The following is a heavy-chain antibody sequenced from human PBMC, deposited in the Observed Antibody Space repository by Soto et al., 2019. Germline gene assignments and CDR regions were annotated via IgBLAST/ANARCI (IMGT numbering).Heavy chain of an antibody. J-gene: IGHJ4*02. CDR1: GFTFSSYS. CDR3: ARDHRAYYDILTGYPVDY. CDR2: ISSSSSYI. D-gene: IGHD3-9*01. Sequence: KPGGSLRLSCAASGFTFSSYSMNWVRQAPGKGLEWVSSISSSSSYIYYADSVKGRFTISRDNAKNSLYLQMNSLRAEDTAVYYCARDHRAYYDILTGYPVDYWGQGTLVTVSS. V-gene: IGHV3-21*01.